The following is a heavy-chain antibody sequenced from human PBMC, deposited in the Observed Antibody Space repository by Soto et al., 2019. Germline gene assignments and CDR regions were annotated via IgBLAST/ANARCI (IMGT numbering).Heavy chain of an antibody. CDR3: AIGTGLRYYPEY. CDR1: GYSFTPYW. D-gene: IGHD1-26*01. V-gene: IGHV5-51*01. Sequence: GGSLKISCPGSGYSFTPYWIGWVRQMPGKGLEWMGLIYPSDSDTRYSPSFQGQVTFSADRSINTGYLQWPTLKASDTAIYYCAIGTGLRYYPEYWGQGTLVTVSS. J-gene: IGHJ4*02. CDR2: IYPSDSDT.